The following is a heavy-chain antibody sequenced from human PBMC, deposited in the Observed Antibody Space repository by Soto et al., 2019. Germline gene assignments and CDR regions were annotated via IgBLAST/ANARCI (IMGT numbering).Heavy chain of an antibody. D-gene: IGHD6-19*01. CDR2: IIPIFGTA. Sequence: SVKVSCKASGGTFSSYAISWVRQAPGQGLEWMGGIIPIFGTANYAQKFQGRVTITADESTSTAYVELSSLRSEDTAVYYCASIGRVAGPGEGHFDYSGQGTLVTV. J-gene: IGHJ4*02. V-gene: IGHV1-69*13. CDR3: ASIGRVAGPGEGHFDY. CDR1: GGTFSSYA.